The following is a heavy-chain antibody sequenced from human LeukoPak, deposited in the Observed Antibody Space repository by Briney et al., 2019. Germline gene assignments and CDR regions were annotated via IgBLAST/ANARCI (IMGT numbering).Heavy chain of an antibody. Sequence: ASVKVSCKVSGYTLTELSMHWVRQAPGKGLEWMGGFDPEDGETIYAQKFQGRVTMTEDTSTDTAYMELSSLRSEDTAVYYCATVPERFGELAVSSFDYWGQGTLVTVSS. D-gene: IGHD3-10*01. J-gene: IGHJ4*02. CDR2: FDPEDGET. CDR1: GYTLTELS. V-gene: IGHV1-24*01. CDR3: ATVPERFGELAVSSFDY.